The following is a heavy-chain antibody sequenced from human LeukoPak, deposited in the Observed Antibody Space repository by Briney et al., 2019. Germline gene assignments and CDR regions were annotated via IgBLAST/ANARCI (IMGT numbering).Heavy chain of an antibody. CDR3: ARDRGGSYVSWFDP. CDR2: ISSGSSYI. V-gene: IGHV3-21*01. CDR1: GFTFSSYS. J-gene: IGHJ5*02. D-gene: IGHD3-16*01. Sequence: PGGSLRLSCAASGFTFSSYSMNWVRQAPGKGLEWVSSISSGSSYIYYADSVKGRFTISRDNAKNSLYLQMNSLRAEDTAVYYCARDRGGSYVSWFDPWGQGTLVTVSS.